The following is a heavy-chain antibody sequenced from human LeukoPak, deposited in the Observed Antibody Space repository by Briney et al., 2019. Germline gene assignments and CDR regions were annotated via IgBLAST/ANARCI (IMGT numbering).Heavy chain of an antibody. D-gene: IGHD3-9*01. Sequence: PGGSLRLSCAASGFTFSSYSMNWVRQAPGKGLEWVSSISSSSYIYYADSVKGRFTISRDNAKNSLYLQMNSLRAEDTAVYYCAREQWPRDLLTGYYWGVDYWGQGTLVTVSS. J-gene: IGHJ4*02. CDR1: GFTFSSYS. CDR2: ISSSSYI. V-gene: IGHV3-21*01. CDR3: AREQWPRDLLTGYYWGVDY.